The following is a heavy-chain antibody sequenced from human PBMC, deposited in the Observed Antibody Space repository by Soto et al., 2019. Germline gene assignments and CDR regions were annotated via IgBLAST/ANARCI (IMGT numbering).Heavy chain of an antibody. J-gene: IGHJ5*02. V-gene: IGHV3-30-3*01. CDR1: GFTFSSYA. Sequence: GGSLRLSCAASGFTFSSYAMHWVRQAPGKGLEWVAVISYDGSNKYYADSVKGGFTISRDNSKNTLYLQMNSLRAEDTAVYYCARDGEYSSGWSHENWFDPWGQGTLVTVSS. CDR3: ARDGEYSSGWSHENWFDP. CDR2: ISYDGSNK. D-gene: IGHD6-19*01.